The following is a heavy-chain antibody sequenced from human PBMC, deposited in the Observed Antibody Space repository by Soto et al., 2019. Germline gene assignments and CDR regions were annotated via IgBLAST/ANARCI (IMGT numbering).Heavy chain of an antibody. J-gene: IGHJ5*01. CDR2: TYYRSKWFN. CDR1: GDTVSTNSAT. D-gene: IGHD2-8*01. CDR3: VSLMGTSWLDS. Sequence: SGTLSFAGGISGDTVSTNSATRHSIRQYPSRGLEWLGRTYYRSKWFNDYAESVRGRITINPDTSNNQFSLQLNSVTPDDTAVYYCVSLMGTSWLDSWGQGAVVPVSS. V-gene: IGHV6-1*01.